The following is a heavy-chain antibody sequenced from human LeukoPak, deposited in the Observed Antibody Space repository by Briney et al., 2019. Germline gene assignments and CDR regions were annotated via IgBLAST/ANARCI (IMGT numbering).Heavy chain of an antibody. CDR3: ARDSGLGPTWHPFDH. D-gene: IGHD1-26*01. V-gene: IGHV1-2*02. CDR2: INPKSGGT. Sequence: GASVKVSCKASGYNFTDYHIHWVRQAPGQGLEWMGWINPKSGGTNYAQKFRGRVTMTRDTSISTAYMELSGLRSDDKAVYYCARDSGLGPTWHPFDHWGQGTPVTVSS. CDR1: GYNFTDYH. J-gene: IGHJ4*02.